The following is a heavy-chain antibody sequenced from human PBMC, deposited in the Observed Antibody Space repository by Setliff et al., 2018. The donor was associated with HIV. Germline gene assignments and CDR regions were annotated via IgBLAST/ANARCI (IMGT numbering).Heavy chain of an antibody. V-gene: IGHV4-39*01. D-gene: IGHD6-13*01. J-gene: IGHJ6*03. CDR3: ARHRDPPGSRWIYYYYYMDL. Sequence: SETLSLTCSVSGGSISSISYYWGWIRQPTGKRLEWLGSINSSGSHSYNPSLSSRMTISVDTSKNQVSLMLSSVTAADTGVYHCARHRDPPGSRWIYYYYYMDLWGEGTTVTVSS. CDR1: GGSISSISYY. CDR2: INSSGSH.